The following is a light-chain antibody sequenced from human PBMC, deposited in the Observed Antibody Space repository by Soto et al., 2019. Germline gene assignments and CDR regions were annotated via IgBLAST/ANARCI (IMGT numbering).Light chain of an antibody. V-gene: IGKV3-15*01. CDR3: LQDINYPWT. Sequence: EIVMTQSPATLSVSPGERATLSCRASQSLSSNLAWYQQKPGQAPRLLIYGASTRATGIPARFSGSGSGTEFTLTISSLQPEDSATYYCLQDINYPWTFGQGTKVEIK. CDR1: QSLSSN. CDR2: GAS. J-gene: IGKJ1*01.